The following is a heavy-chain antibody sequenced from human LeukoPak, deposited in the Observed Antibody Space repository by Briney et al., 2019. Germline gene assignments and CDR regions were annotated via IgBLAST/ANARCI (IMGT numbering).Heavy chain of an antibody. J-gene: IGHJ5*02. CDR3: ARESEQHLEGYWFDP. D-gene: IGHD6-13*01. V-gene: IGHV4-30-4*01. CDR2: IYYSGNT. Sequence: SETLSLTSTVSGGSISSGDYYWSWIRQPPGKGLEWIGYIYYSGNTYYNPSFQSRVTISLDTSKNQFSLRLNSVTAADTAVYYCARESEQHLEGYWFDPWDQGTLVTVSS. CDR1: GGSISSGDYY.